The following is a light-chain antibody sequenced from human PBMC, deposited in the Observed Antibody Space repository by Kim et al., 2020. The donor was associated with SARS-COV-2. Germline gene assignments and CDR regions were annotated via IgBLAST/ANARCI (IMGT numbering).Light chain of an antibody. Sequence: DIVMTQSPDSLAVSLRERATITCKSSQSVLYSSNNKNYLAWYQQKPGQPPKLLIYWVSTRESGVPDRFSGSGSASDFTLTISSLQAEDVAVYYCQQYYTTPRTFGQGTKVDIK. V-gene: IGKV4-1*01. J-gene: IGKJ1*01. CDR2: WVS. CDR1: QSVLYSSNNKNY. CDR3: QQYYTTPRT.